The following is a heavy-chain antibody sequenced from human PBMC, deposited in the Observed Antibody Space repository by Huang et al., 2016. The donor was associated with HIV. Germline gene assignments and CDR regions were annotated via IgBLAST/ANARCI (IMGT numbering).Heavy chain of an antibody. V-gene: IGHV1-8*01. D-gene: IGHD3-10*01. CDR2: MNPKTGDT. Sequence: QVQLVQSGAGVKKPGASVKVSGKASGYTVTNYVINWVGQATGQGLEWIGWMNPKTGDTGFAQKSQGRVAMTRNTSISTAYMELSSLRSEDTAVYYCARGGLLWFGELSTWGQGTLVTVSS. CDR3: ARGGLLWFGELST. J-gene: IGHJ5*02. CDR1: GYTVTNYV.